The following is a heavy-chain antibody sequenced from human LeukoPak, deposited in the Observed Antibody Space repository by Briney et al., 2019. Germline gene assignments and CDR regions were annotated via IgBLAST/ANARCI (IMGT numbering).Heavy chain of an antibody. CDR1: GGSFSGYY. V-gene: IGHV4-34*01. J-gene: IGHJ4*02. CDR2: INHSGST. D-gene: IGHD2/OR15-2a*01. CDR3: ASHGAFYLAY. Sequence: PSETLSLTCAVYGGSFSGYYWSWIRQPPGKGLEWIGEINHSGSTNYNPSLKSRVTISVDTSKNQFSLKLNSVTAADTAVYYCASHGAFYLAYWGQGTLVTVSS.